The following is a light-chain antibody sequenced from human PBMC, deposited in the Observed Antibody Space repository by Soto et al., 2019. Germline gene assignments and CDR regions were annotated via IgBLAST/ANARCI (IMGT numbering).Light chain of an antibody. CDR2: AAS. J-gene: IGKJ4*01. CDR3: QQLRMYHST. V-gene: IGKV1-9*01. CDR1: QDIAIY. Sequence: IQLTQSPSSLSASVGDRVTITCRASQDIAIYLAWYQQKPGEAPKLLIYAASTLYGGVPSRFRGSGSGKDLALTITSLQAEDFATYYCQQLRMYHSTLGGGAKVDIK.